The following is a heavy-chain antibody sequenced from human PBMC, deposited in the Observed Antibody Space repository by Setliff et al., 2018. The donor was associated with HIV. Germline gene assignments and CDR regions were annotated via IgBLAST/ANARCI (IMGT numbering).Heavy chain of an antibody. D-gene: IGHD3-22*01. V-gene: IGHV1-58*01. Sequence: SVKVSCKASRFTFTSAAVQWVRQARGQRPEWIGWIVVGSGNTKYAQRFQERVTITRDMSTRTAYMELSSLRSEDTAVYYCAVDLGDYYYDTTDYYYGGGLGYWGQGTLLVTVSS. CDR3: AVDLGDYYYDTTDYYYGGGLGY. CDR1: RFTFTSAA. J-gene: IGHJ4*02. CDR2: IVVGSGNT.